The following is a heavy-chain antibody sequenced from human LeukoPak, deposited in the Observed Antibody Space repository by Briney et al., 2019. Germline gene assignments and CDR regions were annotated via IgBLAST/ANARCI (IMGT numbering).Heavy chain of an antibody. CDR3: ARENKRGNAFDI. J-gene: IGHJ3*02. D-gene: IGHD7-27*01. CDR1: GGSLSSGGYY. CDR2: IYHSGST. Sequence: SQTLSLTCSVSGGSLSSGGYYCSSIRQPPGKGLEWIGYIYHSGSTYYNPSLKSRVTISVDRSKNQFSLKLSSVTAADTAVYYCARENKRGNAFDIWGQGTMVTVSS. V-gene: IGHV4-30-2*01.